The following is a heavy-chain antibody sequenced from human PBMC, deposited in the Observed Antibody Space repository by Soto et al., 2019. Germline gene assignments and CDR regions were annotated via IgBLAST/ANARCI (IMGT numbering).Heavy chain of an antibody. V-gene: IGHV3-30*18. D-gene: IGHD3-3*01. CDR3: AKAITICPID. J-gene: IGHJ4*02. CDR1: GFTFSSYG. CDR2: ISHDGGNK. Sequence: PGGSLRLSCAASGFTFSSYGMHWVRQAPGKGLEWVAVISHDGGNKYYADSVKGRLTISRDNSKNTLYLQMNSLRPEDTAVYYCAKAITICPIDWGQGTLVTVSS.